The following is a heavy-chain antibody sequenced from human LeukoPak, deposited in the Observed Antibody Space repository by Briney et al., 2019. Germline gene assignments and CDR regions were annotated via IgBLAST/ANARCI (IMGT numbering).Heavy chain of an antibody. CDR3: ARLGPAKDWNYFYYYYYYYMDV. Sequence: SETLSLTCAVYGGSFSGYYWSWIRQPPGKGLEWIGEINHSGRTNYNPSLKSRVTISVDTSKNQFSLKLSSVTAADTAVYYCARLGPAKDWNYFYYYYYYYMDVWGKGTTVTVSS. D-gene: IGHD1-7*01. V-gene: IGHV4-34*01. CDR1: GGSFSGYY. CDR2: INHSGRT. J-gene: IGHJ6*03.